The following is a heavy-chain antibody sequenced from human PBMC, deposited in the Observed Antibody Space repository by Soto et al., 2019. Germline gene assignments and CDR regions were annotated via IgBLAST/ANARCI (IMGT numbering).Heavy chain of an antibody. CDR1: GFTFGSYG. J-gene: IGHJ3*01. Sequence: QVQLVESGGGVVQPGGSLRLSCAASGFTFGSYGMHWVRQAPGKGLEWVALIWYDGGNKYYADSVKCRFTISRDNSKNTLFLQMNGLRSEDTAMYYCAKTSSTVTDDASDVWGQGTMVTGSS. D-gene: IGHD4-17*01. CDR3: AKTSSTVTDDASDV. V-gene: IGHV3-33*06. CDR2: IWYDGGNK.